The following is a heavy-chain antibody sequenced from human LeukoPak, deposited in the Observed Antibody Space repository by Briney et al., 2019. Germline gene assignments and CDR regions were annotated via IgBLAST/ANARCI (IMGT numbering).Heavy chain of an antibody. V-gene: IGHV3-48*04. J-gene: IGHJ4*02. CDR3: ARDSSSWYRDDY. Sequence: GGSLRLSCAASGFTFSSYSMNWVRQAPGKGLEWVSSISSSSSTIYYADSVKGRFTISRDNAKNSLYLQMNSLRAEDTAVYYCARDSSSWYRDDYWGQGTLVTVSS. D-gene: IGHD6-13*01. CDR2: ISSSSSTI. CDR1: GFTFSSYS.